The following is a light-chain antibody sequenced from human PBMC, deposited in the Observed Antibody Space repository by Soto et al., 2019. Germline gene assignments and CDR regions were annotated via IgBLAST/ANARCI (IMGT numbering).Light chain of an antibody. CDR2: EVS. J-gene: IGLJ3*02. CDR1: SSDVGGYNF. V-gene: IGLV2-14*01. Sequence: QSVLTQPASVSGSPGQSITISCTGTSSDVGGYNFVSWYQQHPGKAPKLMIYEVSNRPSGVSNRFSGSMSGNTASLTISGLQAEDEADYYCCSYTSSSTWVFCGGTQLTVL. CDR3: CSYTSSSTWV.